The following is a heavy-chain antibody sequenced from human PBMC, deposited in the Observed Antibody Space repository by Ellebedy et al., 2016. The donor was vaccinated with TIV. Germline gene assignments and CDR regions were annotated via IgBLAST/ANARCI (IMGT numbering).Heavy chain of an antibody. Sequence: PGGSLRLSCAASGFTVSSNYMSWVRQDPGKGLECVSCIHSGGSTYYADSVKGRFTISRDNSKNTLYLQMNSLRAEDTAVCYCARVLGYGPGSCYVWNWGQGTLVTVSS. J-gene: IGHJ4*02. V-gene: IGHV3-53*01. D-gene: IGHD3-10*01. CDR1: GFTVSSNY. CDR3: ARVLGYGPGSCYVWN. CDR2: IHSGGST.